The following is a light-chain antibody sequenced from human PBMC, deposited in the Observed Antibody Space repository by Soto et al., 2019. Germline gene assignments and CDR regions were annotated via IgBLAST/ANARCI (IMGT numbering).Light chain of an antibody. CDR3: QHYNSYSEA. Sequence: DIQMTQSPSTLSGSAGDRVTITCRASQTISSWLAWYQQKPGKAPKLLIYKASTLKSGVPSRFRGSGSGTEFTLTISSLQPDDFATYHCQHYNSYSEAFGQGTKVDIK. CDR1: QTISSW. V-gene: IGKV1-5*03. J-gene: IGKJ1*01. CDR2: KAS.